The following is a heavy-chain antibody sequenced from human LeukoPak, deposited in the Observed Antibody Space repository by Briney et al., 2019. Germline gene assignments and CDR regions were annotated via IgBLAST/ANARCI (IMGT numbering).Heavy chain of an antibody. CDR1: GGSFSGYY. CDR2: INHSGST. D-gene: IGHD5-18*01. J-gene: IGHJ6*04. CDR3: ARVQLWSPYYYYGMDV. V-gene: IGHV4-34*01. Sequence: PETLSLTCAVYGGSFSGYYWSWIRQPPGKGLEWIGEINHSGSTNYNPSLKSRVTISVDTSKNQFSLKLSSVTAADTAVYYCARVQLWSPYYYYGMDVWGKGTTVTVSS.